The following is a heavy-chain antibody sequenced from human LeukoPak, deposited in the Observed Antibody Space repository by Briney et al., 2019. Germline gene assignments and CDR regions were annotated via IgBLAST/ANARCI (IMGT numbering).Heavy chain of an antibody. CDR2: IRYDGSNK. CDR3: AKTGGLYCSSTSCPLDP. D-gene: IGHD2-2*01. J-gene: IGHJ5*02. CDR1: GFAFSSYG. Sequence: PGGSLRLSCAASGFAFSSYGMHWVRQAPGEGLEWVAFIRYDGSNKYYADSVKGRFTISRDNSKNTLYLQMNSLRAEDTAVYYCAKTGGLYCSSTSCPLDPWGQGTLVTVSS. V-gene: IGHV3-30*02.